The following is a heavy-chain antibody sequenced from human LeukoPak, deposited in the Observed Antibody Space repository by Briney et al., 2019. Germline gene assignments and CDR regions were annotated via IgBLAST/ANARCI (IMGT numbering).Heavy chain of an antibody. V-gene: IGHV4-34*01. Sequence: SETLSLTCAVYGGSFSGYYWSWIRQPPGKGLEWIGEINHSGSTNYNPSLKSRVTISVDTSKNQFSLKLSSVTAADTAVYYCARSLNYDILTGYPRGGLFDPWGQGTLVTVSP. CDR3: ARSLNYDILTGYPRGGLFDP. D-gene: IGHD3-9*01. CDR1: GGSFSGYY. CDR2: INHSGST. J-gene: IGHJ5*02.